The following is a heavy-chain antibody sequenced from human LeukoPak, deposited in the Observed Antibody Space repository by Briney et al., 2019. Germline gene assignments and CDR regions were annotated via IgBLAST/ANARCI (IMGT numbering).Heavy chain of an antibody. V-gene: IGHV3-74*01. CDR3: ARDLPYYYGSGSSHYYGMDV. CDR2: ST. Sequence: STSYADSVKGRFTISRDNAKNTLYLQMNSLRAEDTAVYYCARDLPYYYGSGSSHYYGMDVWGQGTTVTVSS. J-gene: IGHJ6*02. D-gene: IGHD3-10*01.